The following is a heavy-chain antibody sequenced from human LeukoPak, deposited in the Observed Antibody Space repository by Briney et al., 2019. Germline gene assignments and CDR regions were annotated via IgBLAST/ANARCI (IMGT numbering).Heavy chain of an antibody. CDR2: INPSGGST. CDR3: ARDRSSSY. J-gene: IGHJ4*02. CDR1: VYTFPSYY. Sequence: SVKVSCKASVYTFPSYYMHWVRQAPGHALEWMGIINPSGGSTSYAQKFQGRVTMTRDTSTSTVYMELSSLRSEDTAVYYCARDRSSSYWGQGTLVTVSS. V-gene: IGHV1-46*01. D-gene: IGHD6-13*01.